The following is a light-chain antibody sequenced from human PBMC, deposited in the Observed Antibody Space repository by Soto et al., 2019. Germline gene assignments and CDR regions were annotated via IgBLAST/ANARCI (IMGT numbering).Light chain of an antibody. CDR3: QNHNSAPLT. CDR2: GAS. V-gene: IGKV1-27*01. J-gene: IGKJ3*01. CDR1: QGISSY. Sequence: DIQMTQSPSSLSASVGDRVTITCRASQGISSYLSWYQQKPGTVPKLLIYGASTLQSGVPSRFSGSGSGTDFTLTISSLQPEDVATYYCQNHNSAPLTFGPGTTVDIK.